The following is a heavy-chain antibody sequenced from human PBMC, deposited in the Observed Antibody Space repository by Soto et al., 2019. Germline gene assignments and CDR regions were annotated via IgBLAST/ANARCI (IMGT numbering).Heavy chain of an antibody. Sequence: SVKVSCKASGYTFTSYGISWVRQTPGQGLEWMGGIIPIFGTANYAQKFQGRVTMTEDTSTDTAYMELSSLRSEDTAVYYCATYSTSPIVVVPAAIFPWFDPWGQGTLVTVSS. V-gene: IGHV1-69*06. J-gene: IGHJ5*02. CDR2: IIPIFGTA. CDR1: GYTFTSYG. CDR3: ATYSTSPIVVVPAAIFPWFDP. D-gene: IGHD2-2*01.